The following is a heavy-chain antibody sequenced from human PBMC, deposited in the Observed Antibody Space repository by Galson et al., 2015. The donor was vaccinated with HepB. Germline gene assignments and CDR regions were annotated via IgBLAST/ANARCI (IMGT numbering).Heavy chain of an antibody. CDR2: ISYDGSNK. J-gene: IGHJ6*03. CDR1: GFTFSSYA. CDR3: ARDTIAVAGTPHYYYYYYMDV. Sequence: SLRLSCAASGFTFSSYAMHWVRQAPGKGLEWVAVISYDGSNKYYADSVKGRFTISRDNSKNTLYLQMNSLRAEDTAVYYCARDTIAVAGTPHYYYYYYMDVWGKGTTVTVSS. D-gene: IGHD6-19*01. V-gene: IGHV3-30-3*01.